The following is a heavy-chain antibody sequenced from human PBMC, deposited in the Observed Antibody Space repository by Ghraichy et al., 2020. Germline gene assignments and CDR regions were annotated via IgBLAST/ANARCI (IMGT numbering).Heavy chain of an antibody. D-gene: IGHD3-22*01. CDR1: GFTFSGSA. CDR3: TSSTYYYDSSGYLYDY. Sequence: GDSLNISCAASGFTFSGSAMHWVRQASGKGLEWVGRIRSKANSYATAYAASVKGRFTISRDDSKNTAYLQVNSLKTEDTAVYYCTSSTYYYDSSGYLYDYWGQGTLVTVSS. CDR2: IRSKANSYAT. J-gene: IGHJ4*02. V-gene: IGHV3-73*01.